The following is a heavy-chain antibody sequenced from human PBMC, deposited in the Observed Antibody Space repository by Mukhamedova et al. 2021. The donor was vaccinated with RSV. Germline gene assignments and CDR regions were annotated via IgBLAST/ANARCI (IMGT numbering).Heavy chain of an antibody. J-gene: IGHJ6*03. CDR2: ISGSGGST. Sequence: GLEWVSTISGSGGSTHYADSVKGRFTISRENSKNTLYLQMNSLRAEDTAVYYCVKDRGAGSFYYYYYMDVWGKGTTVAVPS. CDR3: VKDRGAGSFYYYYYMDV. D-gene: IGHD3-10*01. V-gene: IGHV3-23*01.